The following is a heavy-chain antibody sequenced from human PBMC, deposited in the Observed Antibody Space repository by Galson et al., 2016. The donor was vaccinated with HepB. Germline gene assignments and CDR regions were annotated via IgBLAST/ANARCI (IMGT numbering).Heavy chain of an antibody. CDR1: GFTFSTYS. V-gene: IGHV3-21*04. D-gene: IGHD3-9*01. CDR2: ISSSGTYI. J-gene: IGHJ5*02. Sequence: SLRLSCAASGFTFSTYSMNWVRQPPGKGLEWVSSISSSGTYIYYADSLKGRFTISRDNAKKSLYLQMNSLRAEETAVYYCARGRRGRYDLLTGYHADRGWFDPWGQGTLVTVSS. CDR3: ARGRRGRYDLLTGYHADRGWFDP.